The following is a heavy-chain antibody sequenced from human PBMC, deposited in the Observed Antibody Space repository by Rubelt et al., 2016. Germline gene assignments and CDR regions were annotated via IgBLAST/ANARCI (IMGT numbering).Heavy chain of an antibody. CDR2: IYTSGST. Sequence: QLQLQESGPGLVKPSETLSLTCTVSDGSISSSSYYWGWIRQPPGKGLEWIGSIYTSGSTNYNPSLKSRVTMSVDTSKNQFSLKLSAVTAADTAVYYCARAPTSGSYYEGDAFDIWGQGTMVTVSS. CDR3: ARAPTSGSYYEGDAFDI. D-gene: IGHD3-10*01. V-gene: IGHV4-39*07. CDR1: DGSISSSSYY. J-gene: IGHJ3*02.